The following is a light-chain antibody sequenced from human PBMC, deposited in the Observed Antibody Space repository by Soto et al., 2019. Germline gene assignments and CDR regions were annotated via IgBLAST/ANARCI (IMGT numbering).Light chain of an antibody. J-gene: IGKJ5*01. Sequence: EIQMTQAPSSLSACGGGTVTIPCRASQSIGKHLNWYQQKPGKAPKFLIYAASSLQSGVPSRFSGSGSGTDFTLTVNSLQPEDFATYYCQQGYSSAITFGQGTRLEI. CDR2: AAS. CDR3: QQGYSSAIT. V-gene: IGKV1-39*01. CDR1: QSIGKH.